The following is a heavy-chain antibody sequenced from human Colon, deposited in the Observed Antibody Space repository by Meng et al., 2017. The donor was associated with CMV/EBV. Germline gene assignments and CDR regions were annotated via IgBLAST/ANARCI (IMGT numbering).Heavy chain of an antibody. CDR2: IAWDGETS. J-gene: IGHJ4*02. CDR3: VHGGAALKWFLFDS. Sequence: GGSLRLSCAASGFSLSNYGMHWVRQAPGKGLEWVSVIAWDGETSYYADSVKGRFPISRDVSKPSLYLEMNSLRPEDTAFYYCVHGGAALKWFLFDSWGPGTLVTVSS. D-gene: IGHD3-3*01. V-gene: IGHV3-43D*03. CDR1: GFSLSNYG.